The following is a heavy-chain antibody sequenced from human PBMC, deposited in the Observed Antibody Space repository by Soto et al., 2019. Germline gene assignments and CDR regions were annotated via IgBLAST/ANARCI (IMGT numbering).Heavy chain of an antibody. J-gene: IGHJ6*02. V-gene: IGHV1-2*02. CDR2: INPNSGGT. CDR3: ARGPNSSWDHYYYYYGMDV. CDR1: GYTFTGYY. Sequence: ASVKVSCKASGYTFTGYYMHWVRQAPGQGLEWMGWINPNSGGTNYAQKFQGRVTMTRDTSISTAYMELSRLRSDDTAVYYCARGPNSSWDHYYYYYGMDVWGQGTTVTVS. D-gene: IGHD6-13*01.